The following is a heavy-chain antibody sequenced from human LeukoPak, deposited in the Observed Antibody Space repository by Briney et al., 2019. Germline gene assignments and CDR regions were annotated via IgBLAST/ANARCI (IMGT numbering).Heavy chain of an antibody. CDR3: AKVVATDRNAFDI. Sequence: GGSLRLSCAASRFTFSSYEMNWVRQAPEKGLVWVSRINSDGSTTSYADSVKGRFTISRDNAKNTLNLQMNSLRAEDTAIYYCAKVVATDRNAFDIWGQGTMVTVSS. D-gene: IGHD5-12*01. J-gene: IGHJ3*02. V-gene: IGHV3-74*01. CDR1: RFTFSSYE. CDR2: INSDGSTT.